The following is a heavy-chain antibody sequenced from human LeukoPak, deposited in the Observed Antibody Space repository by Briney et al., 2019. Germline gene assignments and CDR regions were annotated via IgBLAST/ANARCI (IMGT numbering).Heavy chain of an antibody. Sequence: SETLSLTCTVSGGSISSYHWSWIRQPPGKGLEWIGYIYYSGSTNYNPSLKSRVTISVDTSKNQFSLKLSSVTAADTAVYYCARAWGDIVVVPAAPYGMDVWGQGTTVTVSS. CDR3: ARAWGDIVVVPAAPYGMDV. CDR2: IYYSGST. J-gene: IGHJ6*02. CDR1: GGSISSYH. V-gene: IGHV4-59*01. D-gene: IGHD2-2*01.